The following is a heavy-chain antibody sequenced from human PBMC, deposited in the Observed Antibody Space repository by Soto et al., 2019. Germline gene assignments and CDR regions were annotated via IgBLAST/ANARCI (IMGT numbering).Heavy chain of an antibody. V-gene: IGHV4-28*01. J-gene: IGHJ4*02. CDR1: GYSLSSSNW. CDR3: ARTWAGDVVAATPPPIDY. CDR2: IYYSGST. D-gene: IGHD2-15*01. Sequence: PSETLSLTCAVSGYSLSSSNWWGWIRPPPGKGLEWIGYIYYSGSTYCNPSLKSRVTMSVDTSKNQFSLKLSSVTAVDTAVYYCARTWAGDVVAATPPPIDYWGQGTLVTVSS.